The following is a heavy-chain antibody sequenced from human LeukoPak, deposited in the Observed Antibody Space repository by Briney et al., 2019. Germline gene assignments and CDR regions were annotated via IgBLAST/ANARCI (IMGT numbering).Heavy chain of an antibody. CDR2: IYYSGST. D-gene: IGHD3-22*01. CDR3: ARAPGYYDSSGYYYWYFDL. J-gene: IGHJ2*01. CDR1: GGSISSSSYY. Sequence: KPSETLSLTCTVSGGSISSSSYYWGWIRQPPGKGLEWIGSIYYSGSTYYNPSLKSRVTISVDTSKNQLSLKLSSVTAADTAVYYCARAPGYYDSSGYYYWYFDLWGRGTLVTVSS. V-gene: IGHV4-39*07.